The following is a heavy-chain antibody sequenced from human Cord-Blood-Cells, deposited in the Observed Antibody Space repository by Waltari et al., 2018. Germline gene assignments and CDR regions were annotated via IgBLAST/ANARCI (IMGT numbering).Heavy chain of an antibody. J-gene: IGHJ4*02. Sequence: EVQLVESGGGLVQPGGSLKLSCAASGFTFSGSAIHWVRQASGKGLEWVGRIRSKANSYATAYAASVKGRFTISRDDSKNTAYLQMNSLKTEDTAVYYCTFMITFGGVIVDYWGQGTLVTVSS. V-gene: IGHV3-73*02. D-gene: IGHD3-16*02. CDR2: IRSKANSYAT. CDR1: GFTFSGSA. CDR3: TFMITFGGVIVDY.